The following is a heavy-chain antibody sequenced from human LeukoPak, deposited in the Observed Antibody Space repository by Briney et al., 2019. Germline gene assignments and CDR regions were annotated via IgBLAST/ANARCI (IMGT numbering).Heavy chain of an antibody. CDR2: IYSGGST. CDR1: GFTFSSYS. Sequence: GGSLRLSCAASGFTFSSYSMNWVRQAPGKGLEWVSVIYSGGSTYYADSVKGRFTISRDNSKNTLYLQMNSLRAEDTAVYYCAREHSSSPGLIDYWGQGTLVTVSS. J-gene: IGHJ4*02. CDR3: AREHSSSPGLIDY. D-gene: IGHD6-6*01. V-gene: IGHV3-66*01.